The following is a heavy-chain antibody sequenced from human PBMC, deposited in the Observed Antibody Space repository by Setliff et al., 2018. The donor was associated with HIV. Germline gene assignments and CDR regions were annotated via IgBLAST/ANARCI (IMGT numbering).Heavy chain of an antibody. D-gene: IGHD3-10*01. J-gene: IGHJ4*02. Sequence: LRLSCSVSGFSFRAYNMHWVRQPPGKGLEWVSTIGGMNGSTYYADCVKGRFTVSRDNSKNTAYLQMNSLRAEDTALYYCAKSLGVSGSATYYTDPSSYWGQGTLVTVSS. CDR3: AKSLGVSGSATYYTDPSSY. CDR2: IGGMNGST. V-gene: IGHV3-23*01. CDR1: GFSFRAYN.